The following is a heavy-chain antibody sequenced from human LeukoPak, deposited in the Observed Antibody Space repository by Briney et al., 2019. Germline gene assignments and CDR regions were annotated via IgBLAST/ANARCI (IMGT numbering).Heavy chain of an antibody. CDR1: AYTSTGYH. J-gene: IGHJ3*02. D-gene: IGHD3-22*01. CDR2: INPNSGGT. Sequence: VASVKVSCKASAYTSTGYHMYWVRQAPGQGLEWMGWINPNSGGTNYAQKFQGRVTMTRDTSISTAYMELSRLRSDDTAVYYCTRAKLLPYYDTNADAFDIWGQGTMVTVSS. CDR3: TRAKLLPYYDTNADAFDI. V-gene: IGHV1-2*02.